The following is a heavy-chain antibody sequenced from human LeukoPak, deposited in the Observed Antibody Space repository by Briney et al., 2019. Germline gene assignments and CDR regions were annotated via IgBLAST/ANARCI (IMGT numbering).Heavy chain of an antibody. CDR1: GGSFSGYY. J-gene: IGHJ4*02. V-gene: IGHV4-34*01. CDR3: ARVRLVINDYFDY. Sequence: SETLSLTCAVYGGSFSGYYWSWIRQPPGKGLEWIGEINHSGSTNYNPSLKSRVTISVDTSKNQFSLKLSSVTAADTAVYYCARVRLVINDYFDYWGQGTLVTVSS. D-gene: IGHD3-9*01. CDR2: INHSGST.